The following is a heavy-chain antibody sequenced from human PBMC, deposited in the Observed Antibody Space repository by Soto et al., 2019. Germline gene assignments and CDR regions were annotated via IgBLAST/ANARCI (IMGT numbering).Heavy chain of an antibody. CDR1: GFTFSSYW. CDR3: ASGLYGGTPDGCLDY. J-gene: IGHJ4*02. D-gene: IGHD6-19*01. Sequence: GGSLRLSCAASGFTFSSYWMSWVRQAPGKGLEWVANIKQDGSEKYYVDSVKGRFTISRDNAKNSLYLQMNSLRAEDTAVYYCASGLYGGTPDGCLDYWGQGTLVTVSS. V-gene: IGHV3-7*03. CDR2: IKQDGSEK.